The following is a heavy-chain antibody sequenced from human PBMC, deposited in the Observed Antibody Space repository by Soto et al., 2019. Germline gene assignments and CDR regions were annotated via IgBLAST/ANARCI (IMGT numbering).Heavy chain of an antibody. D-gene: IGHD1-26*01. V-gene: IGHV1-69*01. CDR1: GGTFSSYA. J-gene: IGHJ4*02. CDR2: IIPIFGTA. CDR3: ARGVWELYNVYY. Sequence: QVQLVQSGAEVKKPGSSVKVSCKASGGTFSSYAISWVRQAPGQGLEWMGGIIPIFGTANYAQKFQGRVKITADESTSSACMVLSSVRTEDTAGYYCARGVWELYNVYYWGQGTLVTVSS.